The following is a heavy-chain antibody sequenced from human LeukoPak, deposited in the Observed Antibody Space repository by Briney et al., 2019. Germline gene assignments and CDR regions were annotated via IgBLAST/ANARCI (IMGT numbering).Heavy chain of an antibody. D-gene: IGHD3-10*01. CDR1: GVSLSTYY. CDR3: AREANYYGSGSYFEGTFDY. CDR2: IYSSGTT. Sequence: PSETLSLTCTVSGVSLSTYYWSWIRQPPGKGLEWIGYIYSSGTTNYNPSLKSRVTISIDTSKNEFSLRLTSVTAADTAVYYCAREANYYGSGSYFEGTFDYWGQGSLVTVSS. V-gene: IGHV4-59*01. J-gene: IGHJ4*02.